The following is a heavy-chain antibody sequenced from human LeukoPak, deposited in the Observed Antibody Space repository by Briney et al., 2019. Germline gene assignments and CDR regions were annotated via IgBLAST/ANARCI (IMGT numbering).Heavy chain of an antibody. Sequence: GGSLRLSCAASGFTFSNYSMNWVRQAPGKGLEWVSSISSSSSYIYYADSVKGRFTISRDNAKNSLYLQMNSLRAEDTAVYYCAKAMYSGSYYEAEYWGQGTLVTVSS. J-gene: IGHJ4*02. CDR2: ISSSSSYI. CDR1: GFTFSNYS. V-gene: IGHV3-21*01. D-gene: IGHD1-26*01. CDR3: AKAMYSGSYYEAEY.